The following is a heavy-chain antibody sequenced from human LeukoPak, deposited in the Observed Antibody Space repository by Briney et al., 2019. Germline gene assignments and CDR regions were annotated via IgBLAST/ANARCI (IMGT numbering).Heavy chain of an antibody. CDR3: ARVWTMVQGAGRTPFGY. Sequence: WASVKVSCKASGYTFSSYDINWVRQATGQGLEWMGWMNPNSGNTGYAQKFQGRVTMTRNTSISTAYMELSSLRSEDTAVYYCARVWTMVQGAGRTPFGYWGQGTLVTVSS. J-gene: IGHJ4*02. CDR1: GYTFSSYD. D-gene: IGHD3-10*01. V-gene: IGHV1-8*01. CDR2: MNPNSGNT.